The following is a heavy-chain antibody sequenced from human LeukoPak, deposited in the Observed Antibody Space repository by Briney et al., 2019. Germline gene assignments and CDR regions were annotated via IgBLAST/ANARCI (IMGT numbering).Heavy chain of an antibody. D-gene: IGHD3-3*01. Sequence: PSETLSLTCTVSGGSISSYYWSWIRQPAGKGLEWIGRIYTSGSTNYNPSLKSRVAISVDKSKNQFSLKLSSVTAADTAVYYCARDRSGTIFGGNYMDVWGKGTTVTVS. CDR1: GGSISSYY. J-gene: IGHJ6*03. CDR2: IYTSGST. CDR3: ARDRSGTIFGGNYMDV. V-gene: IGHV4-4*07.